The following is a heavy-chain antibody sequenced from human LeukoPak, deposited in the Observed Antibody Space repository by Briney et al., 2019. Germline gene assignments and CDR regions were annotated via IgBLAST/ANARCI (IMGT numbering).Heavy chain of an antibody. D-gene: IGHD6-19*01. CDR3: ARAGPTIAVAGIYYYYYYMDV. CDR2: IYHSGST. V-gene: IGHV4-4*02. Sequence: SETLSLTCGVSGDSISSSNWWSWVRQPPGKGLEWIGEIYHSGSTYYNPSLKSRVTISVDTSKNQFSLKLSFVTAADTAVYYCARAGPTIAVAGIYYYYYYMDVWGKGTTVTISS. J-gene: IGHJ6*03. CDR1: GDSISSSNW.